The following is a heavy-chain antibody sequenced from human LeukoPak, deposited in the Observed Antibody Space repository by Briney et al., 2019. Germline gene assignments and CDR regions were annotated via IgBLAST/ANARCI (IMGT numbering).Heavy chain of an antibody. D-gene: IGHD2-2*01. CDR3: ARDSLSSSTGFDY. V-gene: IGHV1-69*04. CDR1: GGTFSSYA. J-gene: IGHJ4*02. Sequence: SVKVSCKASGGTFSSYAISWVRQAPGQGLEWMGRIIPILGIANYAQKFQGRVTITADKSTSTAYMELSSLRSEDTAVYYCARDSLSSSTGFDYWGQGTLVTVSS. CDR2: IIPILGIA.